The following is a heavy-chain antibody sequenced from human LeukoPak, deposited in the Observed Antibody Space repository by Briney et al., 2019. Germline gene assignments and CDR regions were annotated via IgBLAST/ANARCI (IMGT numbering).Heavy chain of an antibody. CDR1: GFIFSNDT. J-gene: IGHJ5*02. V-gene: IGHV3-23*01. CDR2: ISGTGGST. D-gene: IGHD3-22*01. Sequence: GRSLRLSCAASGFIFSNDTMTWVRQAPGEGLEWVSTISGTGGSTYYAPSLKGRLTVSRDNSKNTLYLRLSSLRAGDTAVYYCAKVLDSSGYYPSDRWGQGTLVIVSS. CDR3: AKVLDSSGYYPSDR.